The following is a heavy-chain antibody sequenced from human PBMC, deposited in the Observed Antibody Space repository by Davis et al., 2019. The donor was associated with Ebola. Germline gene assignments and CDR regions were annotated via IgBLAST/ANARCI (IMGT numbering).Heavy chain of an antibody. CDR1: GFTFSSYW. CDR2: IKQDGSEK. V-gene: IGHV3-7*01. Sequence: GGSLRLSCAASGFTFSSYWMSWVRQAPGKGLEWVANIKQDGSEKYYVDSVKGRFTISRDNAKNLLYLQMNSLRAEDTAVYYCARAGYYYYYYGMDVWGQGTTVTVSS. J-gene: IGHJ6*02. D-gene: IGHD5-12*01. CDR3: ARAGYYYYYYGMDV.